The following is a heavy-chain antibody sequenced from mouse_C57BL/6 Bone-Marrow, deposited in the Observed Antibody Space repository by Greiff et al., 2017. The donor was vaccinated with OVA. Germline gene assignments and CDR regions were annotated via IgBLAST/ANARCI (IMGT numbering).Heavy chain of an antibody. J-gene: IGHJ4*01. CDR2: ISYDGSN. V-gene: IGHV3-6*01. D-gene: IGHD2-1*01. CDR1: GYSITSGYF. Sequence: LKQSGPGLVKPSQSLSLTCSVTGYSITSGYFWNWIRPSPGNKLEWMGYISYDGSNNYNPSLKNRISITRDTSKNKFFLKLNSVTTEDTATYYCSREYIYYGNYDYYAMDYWGQGTSVTVSS. CDR3: SREYIYYGNYDYYAMDY.